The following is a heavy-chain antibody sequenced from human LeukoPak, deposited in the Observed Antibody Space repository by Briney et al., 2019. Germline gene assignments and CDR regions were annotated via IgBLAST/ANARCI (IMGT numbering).Heavy chain of an antibody. J-gene: IGHJ6*02. D-gene: IGHD3-3*01. CDR2: ISGSDGST. CDR3: AISSSGDNGYYYGMDV. CDR1: GFTFSSYA. Sequence: GGSLRLSCAASGFTFSSYAMSWVRQAPGKGLEWVSSISGSDGSTYYADSVKGRFSISRHNSKNTLYLQMNSLRAEDTAVYYCAISSSGDNGYYYGMDVWGQGTTVTVSS. V-gene: IGHV3-23*01.